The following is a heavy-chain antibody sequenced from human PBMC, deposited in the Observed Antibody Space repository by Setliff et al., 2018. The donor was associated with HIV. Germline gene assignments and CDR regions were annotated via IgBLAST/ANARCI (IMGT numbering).Heavy chain of an antibody. Sequence: GASVKVSCKGSGNTFSSSTISWVRQAPGQGLEWMGRIIFIIGVTKYAEKFQGRLTLTADKSTNTAYMELSSLRSEDTAVYYCARSPGDYLFDYWGQGTLVTVSS. V-gene: IGHV1-69*02. D-gene: IGHD4-17*01. CDR2: IIFIIGVT. CDR1: GNTFSSST. J-gene: IGHJ4*02. CDR3: ARSPGDYLFDY.